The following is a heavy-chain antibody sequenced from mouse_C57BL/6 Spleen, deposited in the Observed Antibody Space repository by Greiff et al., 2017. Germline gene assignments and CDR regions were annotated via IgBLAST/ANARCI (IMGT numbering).Heavy chain of an antibody. Sequence: EVHLVESGGGLVKPGGYLKLSCAASGFTFSSYAMSWVRQTPEKRLEWVATISDGGSYTYYPDNVKGRFTISRDNAKNNLYLQMSHLKSEDTAMYYCARDPPYDYGFHWYFDVWGTGTTVTVSS. V-gene: IGHV5-4*01. J-gene: IGHJ1*03. CDR2: ISDGGSYT. D-gene: IGHD2-4*01. CDR1: GFTFSSYA. CDR3: ARDPPYDYGFHWYFDV.